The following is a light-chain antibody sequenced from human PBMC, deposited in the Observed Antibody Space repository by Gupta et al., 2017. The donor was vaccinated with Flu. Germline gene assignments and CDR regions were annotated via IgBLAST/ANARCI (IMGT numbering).Light chain of an antibody. CDR3: SSYTSTNTFYV. V-gene: IGLV2-14*01. Sequence: QSALTQPASVSGSPGQSITISCTGTSSDVGRSDSVSWYQQHPGKAPKLIIYDVSNRPSGVSSRFSGSKSGNTASLTISGLEAEDETDYYCSSYTSTNTFYVFGPETKVTVL. CDR1: SSDVGRSDS. CDR2: DVS. J-gene: IGLJ1*01.